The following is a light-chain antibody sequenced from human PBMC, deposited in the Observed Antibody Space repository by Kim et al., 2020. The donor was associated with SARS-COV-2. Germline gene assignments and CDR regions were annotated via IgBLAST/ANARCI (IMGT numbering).Light chain of an antibody. CDR3: DSFTTDNTWV. Sequence: GQSITISCTGSTSDVGRYNYVSWYQQYPGTAPKLILYDVTQRPSGVSHRFSGSKSGNTASLTISGLQAEDEADYYCDSFTTDNTWVFGGGTQLTVL. CDR2: DVT. V-gene: IGLV2-14*03. J-gene: IGLJ3*02. CDR1: TSDVGRYNY.